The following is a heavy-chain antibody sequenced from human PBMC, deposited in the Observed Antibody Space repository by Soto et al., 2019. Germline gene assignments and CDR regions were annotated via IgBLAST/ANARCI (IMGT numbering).Heavy chain of an antibody. CDR3: ARLDVRGSSHFDH. CDR1: GFTFSDFY. D-gene: IGHD3-10*01. Sequence: VQLVESGGGLVKPGGSLRLSCAASGFTFSDFYISCIRQAPGKGLEWVSYIVSSGTTTYYAESLKGRLTISRDNAKTTVHLQMNSLGDEDTAVYYCARLDVRGSSHFDHWGQGTLVTVSS. CDR2: IVSSGTTT. J-gene: IGHJ4*02. V-gene: IGHV3-11*01.